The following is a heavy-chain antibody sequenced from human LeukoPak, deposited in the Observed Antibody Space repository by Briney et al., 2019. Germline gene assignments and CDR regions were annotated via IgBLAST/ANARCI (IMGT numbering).Heavy chain of an antibody. J-gene: IGHJ4*02. Sequence: EESLKISCKGSGYNFATSWIAWVRQMPGKGLEWMGIIYPGDSETRYSPSIRGQVTISADKSISTAYLQWSSLKASDTAMFYCARHRGSILSDISGYCFDYWGQGTLVTVSS. CDR2: IYPGDSET. V-gene: IGHV5-51*01. D-gene: IGHD3-22*01. CDR1: GYNFATSW. CDR3: ARHRGSILSDISGYCFDY.